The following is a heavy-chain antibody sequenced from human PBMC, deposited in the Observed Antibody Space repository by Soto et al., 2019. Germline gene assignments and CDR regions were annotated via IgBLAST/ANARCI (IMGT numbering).Heavy chain of an antibody. CDR1: GGSFSGYY. CDR2: INHSGST. Sequence: QVQLQQWGAGLLKPSETLSLTCAVYGGSFSGYYWSWIRQPPGKGLEWIGEINHSGSTNYNPSLKSRVNISVDTSKNQFALKLSSVTAADTAVYYCARGQDGDYVDYWGQGTLVTVSS. D-gene: IGHD4-17*01. V-gene: IGHV4-34*01. CDR3: ARGQDGDYVDY. J-gene: IGHJ4*02.